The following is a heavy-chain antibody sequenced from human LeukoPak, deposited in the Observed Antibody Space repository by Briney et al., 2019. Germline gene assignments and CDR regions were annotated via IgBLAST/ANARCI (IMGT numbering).Heavy chain of an antibody. J-gene: IGHJ1*01. CDR1: GFTFSSYG. D-gene: IGHD4-17*01. CDR3: AKESGIRSYGAYFPH. Sequence: PGRSLRLSCAASGFTFSSYGMHWVRQAPGKGLEWVAVISYDGSNKYYADSVKGRFTISRDNSKSTLFLQMNSLRAEDTAVYYCAKESGIRSYGAYFPHWGQGTLVTVSS. V-gene: IGHV3-30*18. CDR2: ISYDGSNK.